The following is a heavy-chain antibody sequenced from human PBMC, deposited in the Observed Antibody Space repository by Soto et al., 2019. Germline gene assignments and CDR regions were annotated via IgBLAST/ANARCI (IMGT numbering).Heavy chain of an antibody. V-gene: IGHV4-39*01. CDR3: ARIARPLRANWFDP. D-gene: IGHD6-6*01. CDR2: IYYSGST. J-gene: IGHJ5*02. Sequence: PSETLSLTCTVSGGSISSSSYYWGWIRQPPGKGLEWIGSIYYSGSTYYNPSLKSRVTISVDTSKNQFSLKLSSVTAADTAVYYCARIARPLRANWFDPWGQGTLVTVSS. CDR1: GGSISSSSYY.